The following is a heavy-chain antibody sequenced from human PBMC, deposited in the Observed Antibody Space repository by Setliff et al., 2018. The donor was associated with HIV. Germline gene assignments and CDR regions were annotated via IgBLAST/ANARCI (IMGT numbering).Heavy chain of an antibody. CDR3: ASGRTVVATIHYYYYYYMDV. CDR2: IVVGSGNT. D-gene: IGHD5-12*01. Sequence: VKVSCKASGFTFTSSAMQWVRQARGQRLEWIGWIVVGSGNTNYAQKFQERVTITRDMSTSTAYMELSSLRSEDTAVYYCASGRTVVATIHYYYYYYMDVWGKGTTVTVSS. J-gene: IGHJ6*03. V-gene: IGHV1-58*02. CDR1: GFTFTSSA.